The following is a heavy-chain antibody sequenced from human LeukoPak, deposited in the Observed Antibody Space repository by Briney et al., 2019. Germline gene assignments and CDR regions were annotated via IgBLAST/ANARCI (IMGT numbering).Heavy chain of an antibody. Sequence: PGGFLRLSCAASGFTFSSYGMSWVRQAPGKGLEWVSAISGSGGSTYYADSVKGRFTISRDNSKNTLYLQMNSLRAEDTAVYYCANLYYYDSSGYPDYWGQGTLVTVSS. CDR3: ANLYYYDSSGYPDY. V-gene: IGHV3-23*01. CDR2: ISGSGGST. D-gene: IGHD3-22*01. J-gene: IGHJ4*02. CDR1: GFTFSSYG.